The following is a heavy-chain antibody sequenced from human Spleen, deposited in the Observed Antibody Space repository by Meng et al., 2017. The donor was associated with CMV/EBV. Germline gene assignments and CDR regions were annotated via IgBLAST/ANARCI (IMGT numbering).Heavy chain of an antibody. CDR1: GGSISSGDYY. Sequence: LQEFGPRLLEPSQTLSLTCTVSGGSISSGDYYWSWIRQPPGKGLEWIGHIYYRGSTYYNPSLKSRLTISVDTSKNQFSLELSSVTAADTAVYYCARVFGRDYPDSWGRGTLVTVSS. CDR2: IYYRGST. D-gene: IGHD3-16*01. V-gene: IGHV4-30-4*08. J-gene: IGHJ4*02. CDR3: ARVFGRDYPDS.